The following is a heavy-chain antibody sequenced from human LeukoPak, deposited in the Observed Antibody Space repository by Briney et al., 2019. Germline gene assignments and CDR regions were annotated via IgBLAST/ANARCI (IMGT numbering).Heavy chain of an antibody. D-gene: IGHD3-10*01. CDR1: GYSIRSTYC. J-gene: IGHJ4*02. CDR3: ARQTYDSGRLYYTY. CDR2: MYHGGTT. V-gene: IGHV4-38-2*02. Sequence: PSETLSLTCTVSGYSIRSTYCWGWIRQPPGKGLEWIGGMYHGGTTFYNPSLKSRVTISVDTSKNHFSLKLTSVTAADTAVYYCARQTYDSGRLYYTYWGQGTLVTVSS.